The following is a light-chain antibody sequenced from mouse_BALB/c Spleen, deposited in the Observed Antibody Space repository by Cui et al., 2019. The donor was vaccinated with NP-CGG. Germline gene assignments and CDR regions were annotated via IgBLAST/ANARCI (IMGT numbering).Light chain of an antibody. CDR2: GTN. Sequence: AVVTPAFALTASPGETVTLTCRSSTGAVTTSNYANWVQEKPDHLFTGLIGGTNNRAPGVPARFSGSLIGDKAALTITGAQTEDETIYFCALWYSNHWVFGGGTKLTVL. J-gene: IGLJ1*01. V-gene: IGLV1*01. CDR1: TGAVTTSNY. CDR3: ALWYSNHWV.